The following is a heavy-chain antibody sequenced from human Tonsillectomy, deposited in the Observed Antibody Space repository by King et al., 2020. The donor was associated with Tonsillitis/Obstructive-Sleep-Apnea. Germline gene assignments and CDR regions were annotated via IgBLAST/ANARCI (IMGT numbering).Heavy chain of an antibody. J-gene: IGHJ4*02. V-gene: IGHV3-30*18. Sequence: VQLVESGGGVVQPGRSLRLSCAASGFTFSSYGMHWVRQAPGKGLEWVAVISYDGSNKYYADSVKGRFTISRENSKNTLYLQMNSLRAEDTAVYYCAKDIGVMVVAATYFDYWGQGTLVTVSS. CDR1: GFTFSSYG. CDR2: ISYDGSNK. D-gene: IGHD2-15*01. CDR3: AKDIGVMVVAATYFDY.